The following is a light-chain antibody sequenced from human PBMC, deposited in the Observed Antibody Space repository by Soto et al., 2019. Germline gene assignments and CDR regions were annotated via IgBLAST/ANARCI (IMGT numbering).Light chain of an antibody. V-gene: IGKV3-20*01. CDR3: QQYGSSGT. J-gene: IGKJ1*01. Sequence: EVVMTQSPATLSVSPGERATLSCRASQSVSRNVAWYQQKPGQAPRLLIYDAFTRATGTPDRFSGSGSGTDFTLTISRLEPEDFAVYYCQQYGSSGTFGQGTKVDIK. CDR1: QSVSRN. CDR2: DAF.